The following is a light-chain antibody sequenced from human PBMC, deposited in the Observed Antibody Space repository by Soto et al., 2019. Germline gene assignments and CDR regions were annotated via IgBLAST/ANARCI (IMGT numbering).Light chain of an antibody. J-gene: IGLJ3*02. CDR3: AAWDDSLSGQWV. V-gene: IGLV1-44*01. CDR1: NSNIGTNT. CDR2: SYN. Sequence: QSVLTQPPSVSGTPGQGVSISCSGSNSNIGTNTVNWYQHRPGTDPRLLIYSYNQRPSGVPDRFSASKSGTSASLAISRLQAEDEADYYCAAWDDSLSGQWVFGGGTKLTVL.